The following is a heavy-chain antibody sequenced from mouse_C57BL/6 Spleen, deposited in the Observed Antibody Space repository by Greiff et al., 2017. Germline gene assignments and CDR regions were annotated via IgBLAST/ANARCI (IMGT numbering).Heavy chain of an antibody. CDR1: GYTFTSYW. CDR3: ARWDSSGSFAY. D-gene: IGHD3-2*02. J-gene: IGHJ3*01. V-gene: IGHV1-50*01. CDR2: IDPSDSYT. Sequence: VQLQQSGAELVKPGASVKLSCKASGYTFTSYWMQWVKQRPGQGLEWIGEIDPSDSYTNYNQKFKGKATLTVDTSSSTAYMQLSSLTSEDSAVYYCARWDSSGSFAYWGQGTLVTVSA.